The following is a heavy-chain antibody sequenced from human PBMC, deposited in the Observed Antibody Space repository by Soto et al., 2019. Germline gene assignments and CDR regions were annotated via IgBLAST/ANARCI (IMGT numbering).Heavy chain of an antibody. Sequence: QVQLQESGPGLAKPSQTLSLTCTVSGGSILIGSYSWSWIRQLPGKGLEWIGYVYYTGRTSYNPALKSRVTMSRDTSKNQFSLKLSSLSAADTAVYYCVRSGSKYGAWAFDVWGQGKIVTVSS. V-gene: IGHV4-30-4*01. J-gene: IGHJ3*01. CDR1: GGSILIGSYS. CDR2: VYYTGRT. CDR3: VRSGSKYGAWAFDV. D-gene: IGHD1-26*01.